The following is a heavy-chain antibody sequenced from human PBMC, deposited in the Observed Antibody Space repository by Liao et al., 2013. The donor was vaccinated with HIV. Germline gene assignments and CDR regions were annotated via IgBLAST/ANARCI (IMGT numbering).Heavy chain of an antibody. Sequence: QVQLQQWGAGLLKPSETLSLTCAVYGGSFSGYYWSWIRQPPREGAWSGLGKVNHSGSTNYNPSLKSRVTISVDTSKNQFSLKLSSVTAADTAVYYCATGYYYDSSGYAWYFQHWGQGTLVTVSS. CDR2: VNHSGST. J-gene: IGHJ1*01. CDR3: ATGYYYDSSGYAWYFQH. CDR1: GGSFSGYY. D-gene: IGHD3-22*01. V-gene: IGHV4-34*01.